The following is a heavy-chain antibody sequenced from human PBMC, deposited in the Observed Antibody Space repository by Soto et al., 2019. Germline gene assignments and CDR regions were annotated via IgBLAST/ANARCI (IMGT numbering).Heavy chain of an antibody. V-gene: IGHV1-8*01. J-gene: IGHJ6*03. CDR1: GYTFTSYD. CDR2: MNPNSGNT. Sequence: ASVKVSCKASGYTFTSYDINWVRQATGQGLEWMGWMNPNSGNTGYAQKFQGRVTMTRNTCISTAYMELSSLRSEDTAVYYCAGARPEITGPYVYYYYYMDVWGKGTTVTVSS. D-gene: IGHD1-20*01. CDR3: AGARPEITGPYVYYYYYMDV.